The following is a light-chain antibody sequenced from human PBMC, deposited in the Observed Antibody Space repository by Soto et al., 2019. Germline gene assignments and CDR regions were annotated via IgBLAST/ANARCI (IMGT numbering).Light chain of an antibody. J-gene: IGLJ1*01. CDR3: SAYTTSNTLL. V-gene: IGLV2-14*01. Sequence: QSALTQPASVSGSPGQSVTISCTGTNSDVGGYDYVSWYQQHPGTAPKLILYEVNNRPSGVSNRFSGSKSGNTASLIISGLQTEDEANYYCSAYTTSNTLLFGTGTKLTVL. CDR2: EVN. CDR1: NSDVGGYDY.